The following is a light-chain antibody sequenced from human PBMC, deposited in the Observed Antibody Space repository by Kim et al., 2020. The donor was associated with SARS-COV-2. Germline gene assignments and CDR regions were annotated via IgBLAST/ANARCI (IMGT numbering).Light chain of an antibody. CDR2: GAS. J-gene: IGKJ4*01. Sequence: SVSPGESVTRSCWASQGVGGHVARYPQKPGQAPRLLIHGASTRATGIPARFTGSGSGTDFTLIISSLQTEDSAVFYCQQYDNWLTFGGGTKVDIK. V-gene: IGKV3-15*01. CDR1: QGVGGH. CDR3: QQYDNWLT.